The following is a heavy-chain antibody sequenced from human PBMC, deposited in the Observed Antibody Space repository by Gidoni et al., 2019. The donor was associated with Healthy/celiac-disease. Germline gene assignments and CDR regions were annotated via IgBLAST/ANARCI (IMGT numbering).Heavy chain of an antibody. D-gene: IGHD3-10*01. Sequence: EVQLVESGGGLVQPGGSLRLSCAASGFTFSSYWMHWVRQAPGKGLVWVSRINSDGSSTSYADSVKGRFTISRDNAKNTLYLQMNSLRAEDTAVYYCAREGVLWFGDSNWFDPWGQGTLVTVSS. V-gene: IGHV3-74*01. CDR3: AREGVLWFGDSNWFDP. CDR1: GFTFSSYW. J-gene: IGHJ5*02. CDR2: INSDGSST.